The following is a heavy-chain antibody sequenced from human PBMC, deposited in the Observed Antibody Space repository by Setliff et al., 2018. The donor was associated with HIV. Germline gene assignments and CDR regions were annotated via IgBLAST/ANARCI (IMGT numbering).Heavy chain of an antibody. CDR1: GYNFPNYW. V-gene: IGHV5-51*01. Sequence: GESLTLSCRGSGYNFPNYWIAWVRQMPGKGLEWMGIIYPDNSDARYGPSFQGQVTISVDKTMRTAYLQLSSLKASDTAIYYCARGSSSVNYYQYGLDVWGQGTTVTVSS. D-gene: IGHD3-10*01. CDR3: ARGSSSVNYYQYGLDV. J-gene: IGHJ6*02. CDR2: IYPDNSDA.